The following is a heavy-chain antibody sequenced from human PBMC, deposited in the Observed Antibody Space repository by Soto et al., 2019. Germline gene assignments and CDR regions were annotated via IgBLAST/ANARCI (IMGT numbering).Heavy chain of an antibody. Sequence: QVTLKESGPVLVKPTETLTLTCTVSGFSLSNARMGVSWIRQPPGKALEWLAHIFSNDEKAYSPSLKSRLTISKDTSKSQVVLTMTNMEPVDTATYYCARIRLDCDFWSGPWFDPWGQGTLVTVSS. V-gene: IGHV2-26*01. D-gene: IGHD3-3*01. CDR3: ARIRLDCDFWSGPWFDP. CDR1: GFSLSNARMG. J-gene: IGHJ5*02. CDR2: IFSNDEK.